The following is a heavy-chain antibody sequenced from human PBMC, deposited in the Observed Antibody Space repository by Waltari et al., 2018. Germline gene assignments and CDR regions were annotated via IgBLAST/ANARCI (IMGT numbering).Heavy chain of an antibody. CDR2: IYSGGST. CDR1: GFTVSSNY. V-gene: IGHV3-66*01. CDR3: AREQWLAGFDY. Sequence: EVQLLESGGGLVQPGGSLRLSCAASGFTVSSNYMSWVRQAPGKGLEWVSVIYSGGSTYYADSVKGRFTISRDNSKNTLYLQMNSLRAEDTAVYYCAREQWLAGFDYWGQGTLVTVSS. J-gene: IGHJ4*02. D-gene: IGHD6-19*01.